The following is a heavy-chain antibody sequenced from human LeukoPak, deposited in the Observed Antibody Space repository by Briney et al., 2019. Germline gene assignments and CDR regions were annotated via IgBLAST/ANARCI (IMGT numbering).Heavy chain of an antibody. Sequence: ASVKVSCKASGGTFSSYAISWVRQAPGQGLEWMGGIIPIFGTANYAQKFQGRVTITADESTSTAYMELSSLRSEDTAVYYCARDDYGDYDPYFDYWGQGTLVTVSS. CDR1: GGTFSSYA. CDR3: ARDDYGDYDPYFDY. V-gene: IGHV1-69*13. J-gene: IGHJ4*02. CDR2: IIPIFGTA. D-gene: IGHD4-17*01.